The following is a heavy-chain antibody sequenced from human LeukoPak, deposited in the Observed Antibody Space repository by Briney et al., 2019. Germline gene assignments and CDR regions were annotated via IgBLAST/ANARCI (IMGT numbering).Heavy chain of an antibody. Sequence: SETLSLTCAVYGGSFSGCYWSWIRQPPGKGLEWIGEINHSGSTNYNPSLKSRVTISVDTSKNQFSLKLSSVTAADTAVYYCARGVRLMYWGQGTLVTVSS. D-gene: IGHD3-3*01. CDR1: GGSFSGCY. CDR2: INHSGST. J-gene: IGHJ4*02. V-gene: IGHV4-34*01. CDR3: ARGVRLMY.